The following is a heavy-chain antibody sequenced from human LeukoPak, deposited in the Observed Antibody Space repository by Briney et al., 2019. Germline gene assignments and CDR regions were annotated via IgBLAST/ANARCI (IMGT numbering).Heavy chain of an antibody. V-gene: IGHV4-59*01. CDR1: GASISSYF. CDR3: TRDRSAFDT. Sequence: PSETLSLTCTVSGASISSYFWTWIRQSPGKGLEWIGYISNIGSTNYNPSLKSRVTISGDTSKNQFSLKLSSVTAADTAVYYCTRDRSAFDTWGQGTMVTVSS. J-gene: IGHJ3*02. CDR2: ISNIGST.